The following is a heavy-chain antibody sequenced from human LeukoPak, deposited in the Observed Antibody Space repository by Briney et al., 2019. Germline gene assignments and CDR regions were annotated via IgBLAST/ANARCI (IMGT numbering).Heavy chain of an antibody. CDR3: ARAKYYDILTGYYDNTEYYFDY. D-gene: IGHD3-9*01. Sequence: PGGSLRLSCAASGFTFSSYWMSWVRQAPGKGLEWVANIKQDGSEKYYVDSVKGRFTISRDNAKNSLYLQMNSLRAEDTAVYYCARAKYYDILTGYYDNTEYYFDYWGQGTLVTVSS. CDR1: GFTFSSYW. V-gene: IGHV3-7*01. CDR2: IKQDGSEK. J-gene: IGHJ4*02.